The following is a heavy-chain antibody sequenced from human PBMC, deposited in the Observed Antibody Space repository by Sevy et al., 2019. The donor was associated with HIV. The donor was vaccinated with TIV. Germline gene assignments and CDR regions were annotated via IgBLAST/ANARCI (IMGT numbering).Heavy chain of an antibody. CDR2: ISYDGSNK. Sequence: GGPLRLSCAASGFTFSSYGMHWVRQAPGKGLEWVAVISYDGSNKYYADSVKGRFTISRDNSKNTLYLQMNSLRAEDTAVYYCAKDLYSYGYMDGRYYYYGMDVWGQGTTVTVSS. CDR3: AKDLYSYGYMDGRYYYYGMDV. D-gene: IGHD5-18*01. CDR1: GFTFSSYG. V-gene: IGHV3-30*18. J-gene: IGHJ6*02.